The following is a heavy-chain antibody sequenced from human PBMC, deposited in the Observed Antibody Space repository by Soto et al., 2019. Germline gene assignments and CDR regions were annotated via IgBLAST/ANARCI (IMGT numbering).Heavy chain of an antibody. CDR2: ISYDGSNK. Sequence: GGSLRLSCAASGFTFSSYAMHWVRQAPGKGLGWVAVISYDGSNKYYADSVKGRFTISRDNSKNTLYLQMNSLRVEDTAVYYCATAGRGCSSTSCPDNYFDYWGQGTLVTVSS. CDR3: ATAGRGCSSTSCPDNYFDY. D-gene: IGHD2-2*01. V-gene: IGHV3-30-3*01. J-gene: IGHJ4*02. CDR1: GFTFSSYA.